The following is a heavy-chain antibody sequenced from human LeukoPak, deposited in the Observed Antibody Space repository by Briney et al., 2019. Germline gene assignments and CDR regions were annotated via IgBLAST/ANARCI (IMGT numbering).Heavy chain of an antibody. CDR1: GGSISSINYY. CDR2: IYYSGSA. V-gene: IGHV4-39*01. D-gene: IGHD3-9*01. Sequence: PSETLSLTCTVSGGSISSINYYWGWIRQPPGKGLEWIGSIYYSGSAYYNPSLKSRVTISVETSKPQLSLKLTSVTAADTAVYYCASQYYDILTGYYLAGGDYWGQGTLVTVSS. CDR3: ASQYYDILTGYYLAGGDY. J-gene: IGHJ4*02.